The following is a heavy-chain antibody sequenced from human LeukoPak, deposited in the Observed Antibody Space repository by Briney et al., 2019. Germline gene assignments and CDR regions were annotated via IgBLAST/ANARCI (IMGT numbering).Heavy chain of an antibody. CDR2: ISSSGSTI. Sequence: GGSLRLSCAASGFPFSDYYMSWIRQAPGKGLEWVSYISSSGSTIYYADSVKGRFTISRDNAKNSLYLQMNSLRAEDTAVYYCARDEYYYDSSGYPDYWGQGTLVTVSS. V-gene: IGHV3-11*01. J-gene: IGHJ4*02. CDR1: GFPFSDYY. D-gene: IGHD3-22*01. CDR3: ARDEYYYDSSGYPDY.